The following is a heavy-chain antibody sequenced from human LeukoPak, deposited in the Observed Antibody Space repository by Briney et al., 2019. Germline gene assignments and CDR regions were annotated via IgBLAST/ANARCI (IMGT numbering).Heavy chain of an antibody. CDR1: GFIFSSYA. Sequence: GESLRLSCVASGFIFSSYAMSWVRQAPGKGLEWVSAISDTGATTYDADSVKGRFTISRDNSRSTLYLQMNSLRAEDTALYYCAKDTSIGRYCTNGVCSPFDYWGQGTLVTVSS. CDR2: ISDTGATT. CDR3: AKDTSIGRYCTNGVCSPFDY. D-gene: IGHD2-8*01. V-gene: IGHV3-23*01. J-gene: IGHJ4*02.